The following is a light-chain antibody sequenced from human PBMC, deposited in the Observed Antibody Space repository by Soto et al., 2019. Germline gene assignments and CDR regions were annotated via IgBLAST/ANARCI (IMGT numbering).Light chain of an antibody. CDR2: GAS. Sequence: EIVMTQSPATLSVSPGERATLSCRASQSVSSNLAWYQQRPGQAPRLLIYGASTRATGIPDRFSGSGSGTEFTLTISSLQSEDFAVYYCQQYNNWPPRHTFGQGTKLEIK. CDR3: QQYNNWPPRHT. V-gene: IGKV3-15*01. CDR1: QSVSSN. J-gene: IGKJ2*01.